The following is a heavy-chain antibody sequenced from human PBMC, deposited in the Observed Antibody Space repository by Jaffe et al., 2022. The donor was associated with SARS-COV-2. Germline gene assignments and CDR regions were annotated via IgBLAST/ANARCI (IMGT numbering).Heavy chain of an antibody. D-gene: IGHD3-3*01. CDR1: GGSISSSNYY. V-gene: IGHV4-39*01. CDR3: ARMALDESWSPYGYHYHHGMDV. Sequence: QVLLQESGPGLVKPSETLSLSCTVSGGSISSSNYYWGWIRQPPGKGLEWIGSFYYGGNTYYNPSLESRVTISVDSSENQFSLKLSSVTAADSALYYCARMALDESWSPYGYHYHHGMDVWGQGTTVTVSS. J-gene: IGHJ6*02. CDR2: FYYGGNT.